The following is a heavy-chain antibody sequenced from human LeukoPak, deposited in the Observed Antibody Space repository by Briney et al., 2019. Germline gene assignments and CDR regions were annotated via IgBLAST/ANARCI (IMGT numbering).Heavy chain of an antibody. CDR1: GLTFSNYA. D-gene: IGHD3-16*01. CDR2: ISGSGGST. V-gene: IGHV3-23*01. CDR3: ATYIV. J-gene: IGHJ4*02. Sequence: GGSLRLSCAASGLTFSNYAMSWVRQAPGKGLEWVSAISGSGGSTNYADSVKGRFTISRDSSKNTLYLQMNSLRPDDTAVYYCATYIVWGQGALVTVSS.